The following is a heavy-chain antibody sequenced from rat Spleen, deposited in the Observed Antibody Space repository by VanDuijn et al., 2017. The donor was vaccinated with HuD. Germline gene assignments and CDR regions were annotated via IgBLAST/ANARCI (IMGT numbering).Heavy chain of an antibody. V-gene: IGHV2-72*01. Sequence: QVQLKESGPGLMQPSETLSLTCTVSGFSLIRNGVGWVRQPLGKGLVWMGTIWAGGTTNFNSAVQSRLTISRDTSKSQVFLKMSSLQPEDTGTYYCARHAYGGFEALDYWGQGVLVTVSS. J-gene: IGHJ2*01. CDR3: ARHAYGGFEALDY. D-gene: IGHD1-11*01. CDR2: IWAGGTT. CDR1: GFSLIRNG.